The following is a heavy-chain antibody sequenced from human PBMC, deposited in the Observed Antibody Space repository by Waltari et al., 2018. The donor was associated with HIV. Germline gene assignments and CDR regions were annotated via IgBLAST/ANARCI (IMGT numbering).Heavy chain of an antibody. CDR1: GFTLSDHY. V-gene: IGHV3-72*01. J-gene: IGHJ6*03. CDR3: ARGRAGKSSYYYYCMDV. CDR2: TRNKLNGYTT. D-gene: IGHD1-1*01. Sequence: EVQVVESGGGLVQPGGSLRLSCAASGFTLSDHYMDWVRQAPGKGLEWVGRTRNKLNGYTTEYAASVKGRFIISRDDSKNSLSLQMNSLKTEDTAVYYCARGRAGKSSYYYYCMDVWGKGTTVTVSS.